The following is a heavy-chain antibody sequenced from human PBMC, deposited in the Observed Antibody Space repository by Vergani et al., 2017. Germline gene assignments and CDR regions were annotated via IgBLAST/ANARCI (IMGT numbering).Heavy chain of an antibody. V-gene: IGHV3-23*01. Sequence: EVQLLESGGGLVQPGGSLRLSCAASGFTFSSSAMSWVRQAPGKGLEWVSAISGSGGSTYYADSVKGRFTISRDNAKSSLFLQMDSLRAEDTAVYYCARDHRDYNNYPGTFDIWGQGSMVTVSS. CDR3: ARDHRDYNNYPGTFDI. D-gene: IGHD5-24*01. J-gene: IGHJ3*02. CDR2: ISGSGGST. CDR1: GFTFSSSA.